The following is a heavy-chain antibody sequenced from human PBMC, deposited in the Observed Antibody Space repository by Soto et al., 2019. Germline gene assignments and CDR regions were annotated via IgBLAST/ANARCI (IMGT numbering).Heavy chain of an antibody. J-gene: IGHJ4*02. V-gene: IGHV3-23*01. Sequence: EVQLLESGGGLVQPAGSLRLSCAASGFTFSSYAMSWVRQAPGRGLEYVSSISGSGGNTYYADSVKGRFTISRDNSKNTLYLQMNSLRVEDTAVYYCARTTVTKSRDYWGQGTLVTVSS. CDR3: ARTTVTKSRDY. D-gene: IGHD4-17*01. CDR1: GFTFSSYA. CDR2: ISGSGGNT.